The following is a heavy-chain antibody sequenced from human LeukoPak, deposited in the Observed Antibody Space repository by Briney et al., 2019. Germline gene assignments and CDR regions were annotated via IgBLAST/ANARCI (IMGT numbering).Heavy chain of an antibody. CDR2: ISGSGGST. Sequence: PGGSLRLSCAASGFTFSSFAMSWVRQAPGKGLEWVSGISGSGGSTYYADSVKGRLTISRDNSKNTLFLQMNSLRAEDTAVYYCAKVTDAAVIRSSFDYGGQGALVTVS. CDR3: AKVTDAAVIRSSFDY. CDR1: GFTFSSFA. J-gene: IGHJ4*02. V-gene: IGHV3-23*01. D-gene: IGHD5-18*01.